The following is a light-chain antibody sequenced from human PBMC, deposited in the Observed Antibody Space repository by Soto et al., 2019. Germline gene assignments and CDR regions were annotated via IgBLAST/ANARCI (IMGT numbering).Light chain of an antibody. J-gene: IGKJ1*01. CDR2: AAS. V-gene: IGKV1-6*01. CDR1: QDIRND. CDR3: LRDYNYPWT. Sequence: AIQVTQSPSSLSASVGDRVTITCRASQDIRNDLGWYQQKPGKAPKLLIYAASSLQSGVPSRFAGSGSGTDFTLTISSLQPEDFATYYCLRDYNYPWTFGQGTKVEIK.